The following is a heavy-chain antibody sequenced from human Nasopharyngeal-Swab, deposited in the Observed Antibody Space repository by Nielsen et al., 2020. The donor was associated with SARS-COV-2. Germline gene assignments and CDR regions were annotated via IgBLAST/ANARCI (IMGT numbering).Heavy chain of an antibody. J-gene: IGHJ5*02. V-gene: IGHV3-21*01. D-gene: IGHD3-16*02. CDR3: ARDDYVWGSYRYRNYNWFYP. Sequence: GESLKISCAASGFTFSNYDMNWVRPAPGKGLEWVSYISSSSTYIYYADSVKGRFTLSRDNAKNSLYLQMNSLRAEDTAVYYCARDDYVWGSYRYRNYNWFYPWGQGTLVTVSS. CDR2: ISSSSTYI. CDR1: GFTFSNYD.